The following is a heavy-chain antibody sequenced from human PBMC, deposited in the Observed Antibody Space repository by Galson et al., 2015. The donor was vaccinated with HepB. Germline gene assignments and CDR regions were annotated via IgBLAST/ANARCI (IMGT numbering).Heavy chain of an antibody. CDR2: ISDSGGST. CDR3: AKDRSGSGYYFGMDV. CDR1: GFTFSGYA. V-gene: IGHV3-23*01. D-gene: IGHD2-15*01. J-gene: IGHJ6*02. Sequence: SLRLSCAASGFTFSGYAMSWVRQAPGKGLEWVSAISDSGGSTFYTDSVKGRFTISRDNSKSTLYLQMNSLRAEDTAVYYCAKDRSGSGYYFGMDVWGQGTTVTVSS.